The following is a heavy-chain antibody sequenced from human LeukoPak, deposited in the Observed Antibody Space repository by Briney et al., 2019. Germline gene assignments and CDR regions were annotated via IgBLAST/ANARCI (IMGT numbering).Heavy chain of an antibody. CDR1: GYTFTMYA. D-gene: IGHD3-16*01. CDR2: INMYTANP. J-gene: IGHJ4*02. Sequence: ASVKVSCKASGYTFTMYAINWLRQAPGQGLEWMGWINMYTANPAYAQGFTERFVFSLDTSVTTAYLQISNLKTEDTAVYYCARHDNDDDFDYWGQGTLVTVSS. V-gene: IGHV7-4-1*02. CDR3: ARHDNDDDFDY.